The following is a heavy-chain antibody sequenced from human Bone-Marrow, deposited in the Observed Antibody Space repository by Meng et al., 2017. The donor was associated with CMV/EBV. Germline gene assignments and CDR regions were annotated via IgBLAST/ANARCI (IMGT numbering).Heavy chain of an antibody. CDR3: AREQPVLLQAVATEGGAVDI. D-gene: IGHD5-12*01. J-gene: IGHJ3*02. Sequence: SVKVSCKASGGTFSSYTISWVRQAPGQGLEWMGRIIPILGIANYAQKFQGRVTITADKSTSTAYMELSSLRSEDTAVYYCAREQPVLLQAVATEGGAVDIWGQGTMVTVPS. V-gene: IGHV1-69*04. CDR1: GGTFSSYT. CDR2: IIPILGIA.